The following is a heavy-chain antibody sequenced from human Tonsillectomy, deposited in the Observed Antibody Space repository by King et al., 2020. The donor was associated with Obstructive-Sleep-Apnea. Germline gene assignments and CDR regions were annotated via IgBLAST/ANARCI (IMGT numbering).Heavy chain of an antibody. Sequence: QLQESGPGLVKPSETLSLTRTVSGGSISSYYWSWIRQPPGKGLEWIGYIYYSGSTNYNPSLKSRFTISVVTSKNQFSLKLSSVTAADTAVYYCARDRYYDSSGYYAFDIWGQGTMVTVSS. CDR2: IYYSGST. CDR3: ARDRYYDSSGYYAFDI. V-gene: IGHV4-59*01. CDR1: GGSISSYY. J-gene: IGHJ3*02. D-gene: IGHD3-22*01.